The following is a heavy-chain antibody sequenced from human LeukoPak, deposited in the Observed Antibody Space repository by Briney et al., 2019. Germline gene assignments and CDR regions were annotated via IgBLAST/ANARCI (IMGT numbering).Heavy chain of an antibody. Sequence: PGRSLRLSCAASGFTFSSYAMHWVRQAPGKGLEWVAVISYDGSNKYYADSVKVRFTISRDNSKNTLYLQMNSLRAEDTAVYYCARDSGGSCGYWGQGTLVTVSS. CDR2: ISYDGSNK. D-gene: IGHD2-15*01. CDR1: GFTFSSYA. J-gene: IGHJ4*02. V-gene: IGHV3-30-3*01. CDR3: ARDSGGSCGY.